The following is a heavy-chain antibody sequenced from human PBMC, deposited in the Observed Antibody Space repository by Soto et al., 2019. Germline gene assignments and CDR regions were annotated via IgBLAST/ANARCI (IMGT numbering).Heavy chain of an antibody. D-gene: IGHD2-2*01. CDR1: GFTFSSYA. J-gene: IGHJ6*03. Sequence: GGSLRLSCAASGFTFSSYAMSWVRQAPGKGLEWVSAISGSGGSTYYADSVKGRFTISRDNSKNTLYLQMNSLRAEDTAVYYCAKEGYCSSTSCYRRYYYYYMDVWGKGTKVTVSS. CDR3: AKEGYCSSTSCYRRYYYYYMDV. CDR2: ISGSGGST. V-gene: IGHV3-23*01.